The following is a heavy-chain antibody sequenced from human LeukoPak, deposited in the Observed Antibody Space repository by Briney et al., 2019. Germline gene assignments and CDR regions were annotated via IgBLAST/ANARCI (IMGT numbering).Heavy chain of an antibody. J-gene: IGHJ4*02. CDR1: GGSFSGYY. V-gene: IGHV4-34*01. CDR2: INHSGST. CDR3: ARGSGIMITFGGVIVNDY. D-gene: IGHD3-16*02. Sequence: SETLSLTCAVYGGSFSGYYWSWIRQPPGKGLEWIGEINHSGSTNYNPSLKSRVTTSVDTSKNQFSLKLSSVTAADTAVYYCARGSGIMITFGGVIVNDYWGQGTLVTVSS.